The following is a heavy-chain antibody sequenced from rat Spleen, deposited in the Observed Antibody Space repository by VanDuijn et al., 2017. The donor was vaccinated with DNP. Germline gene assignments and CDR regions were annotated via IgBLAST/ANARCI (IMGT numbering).Heavy chain of an antibody. J-gene: IGHJ2*01. CDR3: ARGPNYGGYLDYFDY. CDR1: GFNFNDYW. Sequence: EVKLVESGGGLVQPGRSLKLSCAASGFNFNDYWMGWVRQAPGKGLERIGEINKESSTINYSPSSKDKFTISRDNAQNTLFLQMNKLGSEDTAIYYCARGPNYGGYLDYFDYWGQGVMVTVSS. V-gene: IGHV4-2*01. CDR2: INKESSTI. D-gene: IGHD1-11*01.